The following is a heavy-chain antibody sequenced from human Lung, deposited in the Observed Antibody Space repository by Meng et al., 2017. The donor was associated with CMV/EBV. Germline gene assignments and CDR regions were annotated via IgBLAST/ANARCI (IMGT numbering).Heavy chain of an antibody. CDR2: ISAYNGNT. CDR3: ARRRRAVAGVDP. Sequence: ASVKVSCKASGYTFTSYGISWVRQAPGQGLEWMGWISAYNGNTNYAQKLQGRVTMTTDTYTSTAYMELRSPRSDDTAVYNCARRRRAVAGVDPWGHCTLVTFSS. J-gene: IGHJ5*02. V-gene: IGHV1-18*01. D-gene: IGHD6-19*01. CDR1: GYTFTSYG.